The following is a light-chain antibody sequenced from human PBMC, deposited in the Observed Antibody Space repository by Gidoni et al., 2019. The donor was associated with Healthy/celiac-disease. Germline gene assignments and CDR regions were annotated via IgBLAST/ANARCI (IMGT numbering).Light chain of an antibody. J-gene: IGLJ1*01. V-gene: IGLV1-40*01. CDR2: GNS. CDR3: QSYDSSLSGYV. Sequence: QSVLTHPTSVSGAPRLKVTISCTAISPNIGAGYDVPWYQHLPGTAPNLLLYGNSNRPSGVPDRFSGSKSGTSASLAITGLQAEDEADYYCQSYDSSLSGYVFGTGTKVTVL. CDR1: SPNIGAGYD.